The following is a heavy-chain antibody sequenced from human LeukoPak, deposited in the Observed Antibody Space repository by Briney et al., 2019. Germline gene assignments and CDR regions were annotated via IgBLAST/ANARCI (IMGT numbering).Heavy chain of an antibody. D-gene: IGHD3-10*01. CDR2: ISVSGGST. Sequence: GGSLRLSCAASGFTFSSYAMTWVRQAPGKGLQWVSTISVSGGSTYYADSVKGRFTISRDSSESTLYLQMNSLRDEDTAVYYCAKYGSGSYYNGLYWGQGTLVTVSS. CDR1: GFTFSSYA. V-gene: IGHV3-23*01. J-gene: IGHJ4*02. CDR3: AKYGSGSYYNGLY.